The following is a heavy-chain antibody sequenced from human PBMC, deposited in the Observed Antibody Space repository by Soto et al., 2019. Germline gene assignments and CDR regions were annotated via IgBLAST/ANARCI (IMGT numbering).Heavy chain of an antibody. J-gene: IGHJ6*02. Sequence: SETLSLSCTVSGGSISSGGYYGTWIRQHPGKGLEWIGYNYYSGITYYNPSLKSRVTISLDTSKNQFSLKLSSVTAADTAVYYCARGSSIAGLYYGMDVWGQGTTVTVS. D-gene: IGHD6-6*01. CDR1: GGSISSGGYY. V-gene: IGHV4-31*03. CDR2: NYYSGIT. CDR3: ARGSSIAGLYYGMDV.